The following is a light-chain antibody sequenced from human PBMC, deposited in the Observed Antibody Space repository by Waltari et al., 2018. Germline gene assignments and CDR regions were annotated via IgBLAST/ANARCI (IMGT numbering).Light chain of an antibody. Sequence: DIQMTQSPSSLSASVGTGVSITCRARESITNSLNWYQQKPGKAPKLLIHTASSLKSGVPSRFSCRGSGTEFTLTISGLQPGDVATYYCQQSYTVAFTFGPGTKLEI. CDR1: ESITNS. V-gene: IGKV1-39*01. CDR3: QQSYTVAFT. CDR2: TAS. J-gene: IGKJ2*01.